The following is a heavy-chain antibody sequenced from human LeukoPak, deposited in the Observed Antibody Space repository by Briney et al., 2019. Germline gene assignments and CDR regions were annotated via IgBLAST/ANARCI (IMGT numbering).Heavy chain of an antibody. CDR3: AREDSSSYHIDY. Sequence: GTSLRLSCAASGFTFSVYGMHWVRQTPGKGLEWVAFIRYDGSTKDYADSVRGRFTISRDNSKNTLYLQMNSLRAEDTAVYYCAREDSSSYHIDYWGQGTLVTVSS. CDR2: IRYDGSTK. J-gene: IGHJ4*02. CDR1: GFTFSVYG. D-gene: IGHD6-13*01. V-gene: IGHV3-33*08.